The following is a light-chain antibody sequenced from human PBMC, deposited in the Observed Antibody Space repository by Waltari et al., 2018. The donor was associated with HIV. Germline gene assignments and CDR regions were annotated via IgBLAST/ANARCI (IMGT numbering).Light chain of an antibody. CDR2: EVT. J-gene: IGLJ2*01. V-gene: IGLV2-23*02. Sequence: QSALTQPASVAGSPGQSLDTCCTGTSSDVAASILVSWCQQGPGRAPKRIIYEVTKRPAVVTDRVAASKSGNTTSLTLSGRQAEDEANYYCCSFTGRKSLIFGGGTKLTVL. CDR3: CSFTGRKSLI. CDR1: SSDVAASIL.